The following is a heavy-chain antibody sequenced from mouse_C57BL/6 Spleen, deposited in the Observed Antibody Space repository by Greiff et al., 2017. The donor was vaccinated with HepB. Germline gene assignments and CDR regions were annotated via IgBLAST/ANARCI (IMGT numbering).Heavy chain of an antibody. Sequence: QVQLQQSGAELVRPGASVKLSCKASGYTFTSYGISWVKQRTGQGLEWIGEIYPRSGNTYYNEKFKGKATLTADKSSSTAYMELRSLTSEDSAVYYCARYDDYDDGYSAMDYWGQGTSVTVSS. CDR3: ARYDDYDDGYSAMDY. J-gene: IGHJ4*01. CDR2: IYPRSGNT. V-gene: IGHV1-81*01. CDR1: GYTFTSYG. D-gene: IGHD2-4*01.